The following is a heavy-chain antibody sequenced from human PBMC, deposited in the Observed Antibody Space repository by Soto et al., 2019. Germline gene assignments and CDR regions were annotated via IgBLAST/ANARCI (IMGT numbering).Heavy chain of an antibody. CDR2: IYPGDSDT. Sequence: PGESLKISCKGSGYSFTSYWIGWVRQMPGKGLEWMGIIYPGDSDTRYSPSFQGQVTISADTSTGTAYLELRRLKSDDTAIYYCARDRNYFGPAGANWFDLWGQGTLVTVSS. V-gene: IGHV5-51*01. CDR3: ARDRNYFGPAGANWFDL. CDR1: GYSFTSYW. J-gene: IGHJ5*02. D-gene: IGHD3-9*01.